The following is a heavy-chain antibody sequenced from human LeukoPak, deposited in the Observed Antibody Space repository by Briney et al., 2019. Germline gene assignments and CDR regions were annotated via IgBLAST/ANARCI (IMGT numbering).Heavy chain of an antibody. CDR2: IWYDGSNK. Sequence: PGRSLRLSCAASGFTFSSYGMYWVRQAPGKGLEWVAVIWYDGSNKYYADSVKGRFTISRDNSKNTLYLQMNSLRAEDTAVYYCARAGSTTIVVPDYWGQGTLVTVSS. J-gene: IGHJ4*02. V-gene: IGHV3-33*01. CDR1: GFTFSSYG. CDR3: ARAGSTTIVVPDY. D-gene: IGHD3-22*01.